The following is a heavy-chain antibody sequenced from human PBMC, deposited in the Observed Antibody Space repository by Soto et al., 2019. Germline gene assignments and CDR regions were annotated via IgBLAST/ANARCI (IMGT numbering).Heavy chain of an antibody. J-gene: IGHJ4*02. V-gene: IGHV3-23*01. D-gene: IGHD6-19*01. Sequence: EVQLLESGGGLVQPGGSLRLSCVGSGFFFSSCTMTWVRQAPGKGLEWVSSFSATSENTYYADSVRGRFTISRDNSKNTLFLQMNSPTAEDTAMYYCAKARDQQWVRLPFDYWGQGILVIVSS. CDR3: AKARDQQWVRLPFDY. CDR2: FSATSENT. CDR1: GFFFSSCT.